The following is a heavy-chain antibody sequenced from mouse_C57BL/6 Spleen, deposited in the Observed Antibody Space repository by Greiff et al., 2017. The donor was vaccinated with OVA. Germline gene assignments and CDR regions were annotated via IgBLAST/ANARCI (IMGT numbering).Heavy chain of an antibody. J-gene: IGHJ4*01. CDR1: GFTFSDYY. Sequence: EVKLVESEGGLVQPGSSMKLSCTASGFTFSDYYMAWVRQVPEKGLEWVANINYDGSSTYYLDSLKSRFIISRDNAKNILYLQMSSLKSEDTATYYCARVYYSNYESAMDYWGQGTSVTVSS. CDR3: ARVYYSNYESAMDY. CDR2: INYDGSST. V-gene: IGHV5-16*01. D-gene: IGHD2-5*01.